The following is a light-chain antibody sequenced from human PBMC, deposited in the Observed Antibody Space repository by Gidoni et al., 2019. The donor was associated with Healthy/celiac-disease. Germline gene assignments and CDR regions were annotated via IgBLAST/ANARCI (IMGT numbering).Light chain of an antibody. J-gene: IGKJ1*01. Sequence: IHIPQSPSTLSASVGDRVTITCRASQSISSWWAWYQQKPGKAPKLLIYKASSLESGVPSRFSGSGSGTEFTLTISSLQPDDFATYYCQQYKSYWTFGQGTKVEIK. CDR1: QSISSW. CDR3: QQYKSYWT. CDR2: KAS. V-gene: IGKV1-5*03.